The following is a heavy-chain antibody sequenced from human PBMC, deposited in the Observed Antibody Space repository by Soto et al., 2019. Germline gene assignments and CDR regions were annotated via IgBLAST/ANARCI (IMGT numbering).Heavy chain of an antibody. CDR2: IYTSGSS. J-gene: IGHJ5*02. Sequence: PSETLSLTCTVSGDSISTYYWSWIRQPAGKGLEWIGRIYTSGSSNYNPSLKSRVTMSVDTSKNQFSLKLSSVTAADTAVYYCARASAPRISAAANWFDPWGQGTMVTVYS. CDR3: ARASAPRISAAANWFDP. CDR1: GDSISTYY. D-gene: IGHD6-13*01. V-gene: IGHV4-4*07.